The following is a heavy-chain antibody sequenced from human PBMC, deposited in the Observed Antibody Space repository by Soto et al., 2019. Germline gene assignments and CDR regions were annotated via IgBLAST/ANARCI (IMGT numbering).Heavy chain of an antibody. J-gene: IGHJ5*02. CDR3: ARVVSPYYDVLTGNWFDP. V-gene: IGHV1-2*02. CDR1: GYTFIGYY. Sequence: QVQLVQSGAEVKEPGASGKVSCKASGYTFIGYYMHWARQAPGQGLEWMGWIKSFNGDTNYAQKFQGRVTLTRDTSISTAYMELSRLKSDDTAVYYCARVVSPYYDVLTGNWFDPWGQGTLVTVSS. D-gene: IGHD3-9*01. CDR2: IKSFNGDT.